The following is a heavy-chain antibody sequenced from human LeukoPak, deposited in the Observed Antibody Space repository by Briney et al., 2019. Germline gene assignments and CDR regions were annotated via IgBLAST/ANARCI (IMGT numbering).Heavy chain of an antibody. CDR2: ITGDGGGT. Sequence: PGGSLRLSCVASGFTFRSYVMSWVRQTPEKGLEWVSAITGDGGGTNHADSVKGRFFISRDNSKSTLYMQMDSLRAEDTAVYYCVKALAGTYYYYYGMDVWGQGTTVTVSS. V-gene: IGHV3-23*01. D-gene: IGHD6-13*01. CDR3: VKALAGTYYYYYGMDV. J-gene: IGHJ6*02. CDR1: GFTFRSYV.